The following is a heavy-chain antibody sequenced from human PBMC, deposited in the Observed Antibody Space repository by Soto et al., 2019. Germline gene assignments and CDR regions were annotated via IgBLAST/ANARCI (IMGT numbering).Heavy chain of an antibody. J-gene: IGHJ6*02. CDR1: GFTFSSYG. D-gene: IGHD3-3*01. CDR3: AKSSTYYDFWSGYSRRPRNYYYGMDV. V-gene: IGHV3-30*18. CDR2: ISYDGSNK. Sequence: PGGSLRLSCAASGFTFSSYGMHWVRQAPGKGLEWVAVISYDGSNKYYADSVKGRLTISRDNSKNTLYLQMNSLRAEDTAVYYCAKSSTYYDFWSGYSRRPRNYYYGMDVWGQGTTVTVSS.